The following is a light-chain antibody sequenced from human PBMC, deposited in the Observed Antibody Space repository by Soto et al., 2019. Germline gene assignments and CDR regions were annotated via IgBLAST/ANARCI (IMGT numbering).Light chain of an antibody. V-gene: IGLV1-47*02. Sequence: QSVLTQSPSASGTPGQGVTISCSGRSANIGNNYVCWYQQLPGTAPKLLICSDNQRPSGVPDRFSGSKSVSSASLAISGLRPEDEADYFCVSWDDSLSVLVFGTGTKLTVL. CDR1: SANIGNNY. CDR3: VSWDDSLSVLV. CDR2: SDN. J-gene: IGLJ1*01.